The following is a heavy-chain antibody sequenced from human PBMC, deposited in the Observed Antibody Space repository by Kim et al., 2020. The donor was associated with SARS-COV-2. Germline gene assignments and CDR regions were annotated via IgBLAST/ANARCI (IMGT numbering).Heavy chain of an antibody. J-gene: IGHJ6*02. Sequence: SETLSLTCTVSGGSISSGSYYWSWIRQPAGKGLEWIGRIYTSGSTNYNPSLKSRVTISVDTSKNQFSLKLSSVTAADTAVYYCGGGQGFLEFYYYYGMDVWGQGTTVTVSS. D-gene: IGHD3-3*01. CDR1: GGSISSGSYY. V-gene: IGHV4-61*02. CDR2: IYTSGST. CDR3: GGGQGFLEFYYYYGMDV.